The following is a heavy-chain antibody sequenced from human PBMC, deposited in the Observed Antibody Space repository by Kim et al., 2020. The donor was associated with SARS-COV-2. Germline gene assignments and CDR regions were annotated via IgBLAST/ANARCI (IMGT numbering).Heavy chain of an antibody. V-gene: IGHV3-43*01. Sequence: DSVKGRFTIYRDNSKNSLYLQMKSLRTEDTALYYCAKDTGLRFLEWLLPNWGQGTLVTVSS. D-gene: IGHD3-3*01. CDR3: AKDTGLRFLEWLLPN. J-gene: IGHJ4*02.